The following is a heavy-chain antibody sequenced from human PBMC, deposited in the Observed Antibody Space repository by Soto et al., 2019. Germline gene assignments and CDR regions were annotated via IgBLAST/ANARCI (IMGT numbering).Heavy chain of an antibody. CDR1: GYSFTSYW. J-gene: IGHJ6*02. CDR2: IYPGDSDT. Sequence: HGESLKISCKGSGYSFTSYWIGWVRQMPGKGLEWMGIIYPGDSDTRYSPSFQGQVTISADKSISTAYLQWSSLKASDTAMYYCARGGQLARYYYYYYGMDVWGQGTTVTVSS. CDR3: ARGGQLARYYYYYYGMDV. D-gene: IGHD6-6*01. V-gene: IGHV5-51*01.